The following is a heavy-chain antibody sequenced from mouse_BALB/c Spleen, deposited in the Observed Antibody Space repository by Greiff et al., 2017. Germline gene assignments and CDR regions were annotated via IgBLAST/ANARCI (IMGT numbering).Heavy chain of an antibody. CDR3: ARRGDGPSRGYFDY. CDR1: GFNIKDTY. Sequence: EVKLQESGAELVKPGASVKLSCTASGFNIKDTYMHWVKQRPEQGLEWIGRIDPANGNTKYDPKFQGKATITADTSSNTAYLQLSSLTSEDTAVYYCARRGDGPSRGYFDYWGQGTTLTVSS. CDR2: IDPANGNT. V-gene: IGHV14-3*02. D-gene: IGHD2-3*01. J-gene: IGHJ2*01.